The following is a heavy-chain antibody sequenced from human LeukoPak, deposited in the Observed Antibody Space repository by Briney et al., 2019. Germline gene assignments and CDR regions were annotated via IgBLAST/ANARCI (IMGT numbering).Heavy chain of an antibody. CDR2: ISYDGSNK. V-gene: IGHV3-30-3*01. CDR1: GFTFSSYV. J-gene: IGHJ5*02. CDR3: ATLTDTNWFDP. Sequence: GRSLRLSCAASGFTFSSYVMHWVRQAPGKGLEWVAGISYDGSNKYYADSVKGRFTISRDNAKNSLYLQMNSLRADDTAVYYCATLTDTNWFDPWGQGTLVTVSS.